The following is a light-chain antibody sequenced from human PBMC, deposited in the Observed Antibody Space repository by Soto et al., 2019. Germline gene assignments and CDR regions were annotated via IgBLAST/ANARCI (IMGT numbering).Light chain of an antibody. CDR3: AAWDDSLNVPVYV. V-gene: IGLV1-44*01. Sequence: QSVLPQPPSASGTPGQRVTTSCSGSSSNIGSNTVNWYQQLPGTAPKLLIYSNNQRPSGVPDRFSGSKSGTSASLAISGLQSEDEADFYCAAWDDSLNVPVYVFGTGTKVTVL. J-gene: IGLJ1*01. CDR2: SNN. CDR1: SSNIGSNT.